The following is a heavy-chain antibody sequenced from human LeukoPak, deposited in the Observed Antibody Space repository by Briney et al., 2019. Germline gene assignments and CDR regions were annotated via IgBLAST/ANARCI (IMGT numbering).Heavy chain of an antibody. J-gene: IGHJ4*02. Sequence: GGALRLSCAASGVTSRNYWMHWVRHDPGGGLVWVSRISRDGATADYAGSVKGRFTISRDNAKNMVYLQMDSLRAEDTAVYYCVRLLDVDYWGQGTLVTVSS. CDR1: GVTSRNYW. V-gene: IGHV3-74*01. D-gene: IGHD1-1*01. CDR2: ISRDGATA. CDR3: VRLLDVDY.